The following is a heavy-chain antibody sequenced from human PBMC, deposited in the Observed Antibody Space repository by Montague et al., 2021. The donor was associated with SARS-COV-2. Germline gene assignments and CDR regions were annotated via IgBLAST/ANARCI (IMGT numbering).Heavy chain of an antibody. Sequence: SETLSLTCTVSGGSVCSTNYYWGWVRQPPGKGLEWVGSIYYSGGTYQNPSLQYRVSMSVDTSKNQFSLRLASVTAADTAVYYCATDSYRGDYNFDYWGQGILVTVSA. J-gene: IGHJ4*02. D-gene: IGHD2-21*01. CDR2: IYYSGGT. CDR3: ATDSYRGDYNFDY. V-gene: IGHV4-39*07. CDR1: GGSVCSTNYY.